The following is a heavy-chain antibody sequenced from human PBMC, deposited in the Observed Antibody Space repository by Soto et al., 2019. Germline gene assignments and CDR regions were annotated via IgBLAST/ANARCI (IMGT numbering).Heavy chain of an antibody. CDR2: IYYSGST. D-gene: IGHD2-21*02. Sequence: SETLSLTCTVSSGSISSGDYYWSWIRQPPGKGREWIGYIYYSGSTYYNPSLKSRVTISVDTSKNQFSLKLSSVTAADTAVYYCARDAYCGGDCKGPYNWFDPWGQGTLVTVSS. CDR1: SGSISSGDYY. J-gene: IGHJ5*02. V-gene: IGHV4-30-4*01. CDR3: ARDAYCGGDCKGPYNWFDP.